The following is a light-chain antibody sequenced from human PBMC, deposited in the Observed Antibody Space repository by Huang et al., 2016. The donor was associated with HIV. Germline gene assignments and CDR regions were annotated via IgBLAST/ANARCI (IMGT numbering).Light chain of an antibody. Sequence: DVVMTQSPLSLPVTLGQPASIPCWSSQSLLHSDGNTYLIWLQQRPGHSPRRLIYKVSNRDSGVPDRFSGSGSGSDFTLRISRVEPEDVGVYYCMQGTHWPLTFGGGTKVEIK. CDR2: KVS. V-gene: IGKV2-30*02. CDR1: QSLLHSDGNTY. CDR3: MQGTHWPLT. J-gene: IGKJ4*01.